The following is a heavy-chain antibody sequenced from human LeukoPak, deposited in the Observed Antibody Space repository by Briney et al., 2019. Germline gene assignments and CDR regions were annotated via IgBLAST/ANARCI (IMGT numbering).Heavy chain of an antibody. Sequence: GPVKVSCKASGYTFTSYGISWVRQAPGQGLEWMGWISAYNGNTNYAQKLQGRVTMTTDTSTSTAYMELRSLRSDDTAVYYCARYYGSGSYYKGFDYWGQGTLVTVSS. J-gene: IGHJ4*02. V-gene: IGHV1-18*01. CDR3: ARYYGSGSYYKGFDY. CDR2: ISAYNGNT. D-gene: IGHD3-10*01. CDR1: GYTFTSYG.